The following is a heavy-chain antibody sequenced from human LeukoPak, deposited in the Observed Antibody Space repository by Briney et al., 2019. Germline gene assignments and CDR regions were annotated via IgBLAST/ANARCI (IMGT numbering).Heavy chain of an antibody. CDR2: ISGSGGST. V-gene: IGHV3-23*01. D-gene: IGHD3-9*01. CDR1: GFTFSSYA. J-gene: IGHJ4*02. CDR3: AKGPLYYDILTGYYRY. Sequence: GGSLRLSCAASGFTFSSYAMSWVRQAPGKGLEWVSAISGSGGSTYYADSVKGRFTISRDNSKNTLYLQMNSLRAEDTAVYYCAKGPLYYDILTGYYRYWGQGTLVTVSS.